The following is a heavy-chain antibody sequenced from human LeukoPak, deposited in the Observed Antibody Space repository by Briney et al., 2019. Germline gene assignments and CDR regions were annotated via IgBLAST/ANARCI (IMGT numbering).Heavy chain of an antibody. V-gene: IGHV3-48*04. CDR2: ISSSSSTI. J-gene: IGHJ1*01. D-gene: IGHD1-26*01. CDR1: GFTFSSYS. CDR3: ARYSGSYSFQH. Sequence: GGSLRLSCAASGFTFSSYSMHWVRQAPGKGLEWVSYISSSSSTIYYADSVKGRFTISRDNAKNSLYLQMNSLRAEDTAVYYCARYSGSYSFQHWGQGTLVTVSS.